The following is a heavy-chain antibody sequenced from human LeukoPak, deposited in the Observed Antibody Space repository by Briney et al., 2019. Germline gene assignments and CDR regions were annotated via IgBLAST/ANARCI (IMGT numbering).Heavy chain of an antibody. CDR3: PRGYSPDCSTSCPEDPYYFDY. D-gene: IGHD2-2*01. Sequence: SETLSLTCAVYGGSFSGYYWSWIRQPPGKGLEWIGEINHSGSTNYNPSLKSRVTISVDTSKNQFSLKLSSVTAAATAVYYCPRGYSPDCSTSCPEDPYYFDYWGQGTLVTVSS. J-gene: IGHJ4*02. CDR2: INHSGST. CDR1: GGSFSGYY. V-gene: IGHV4-34*01.